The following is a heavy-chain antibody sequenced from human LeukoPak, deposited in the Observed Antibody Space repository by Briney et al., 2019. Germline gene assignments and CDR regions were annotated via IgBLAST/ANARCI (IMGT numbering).Heavy chain of an antibody. CDR3: ARVKQWLVARYYHYYGMDV. V-gene: IGHV1-3*01. CDR2: INAGNGNT. D-gene: IGHD6-19*01. CDR1: GYTFTSYA. Sequence: ASVKVSCKASGYTFTSYAMHWVRQAPGQRLEWMGWINAGNGNTKYSQKFQGRVTITRDTSASTAYMELSSLRSEDTAVYYCARVKQWLVARYYHYYGMDVWGKGTTVTVSS. J-gene: IGHJ6*04.